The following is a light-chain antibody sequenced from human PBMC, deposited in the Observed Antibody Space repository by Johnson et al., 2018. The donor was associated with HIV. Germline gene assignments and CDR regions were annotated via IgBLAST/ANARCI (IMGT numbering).Light chain of an antibody. CDR2: ENN. V-gene: IGLV1-51*02. CDR1: NSNIGNIY. J-gene: IGLJ1*01. Sequence: QSVLTQSPSVSAAPGQKVTISCSGSNSNIGNIYVSWYQQLPGTAPKLLIYENNKRPSGIPDRFSGSKSGTSATLGITGLQTGDEADYYCATWHSSLSVSYVFGTGTKVTVL. CDR3: ATWHSSLSVSYV.